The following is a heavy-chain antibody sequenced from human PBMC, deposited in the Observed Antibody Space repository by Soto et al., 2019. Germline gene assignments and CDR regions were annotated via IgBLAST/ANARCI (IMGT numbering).Heavy chain of an antibody. CDR2: IIPILGIA. J-gene: IGHJ4*02. CDR3: ASGPDGYNYDY. Sequence: QVQLVQSGAEVKKPGSSVKVSCKASGGTFSSYTISWVRQAPGQGLEWMGRIIPILGIANYAQKFQGRVTCTXXKSTSTAYMELSSLRSEDTAVYYCASGPDGYNYDYWGQGTLVTVSS. CDR1: GGTFSSYT. V-gene: IGHV1-69*02. D-gene: IGHD5-12*01.